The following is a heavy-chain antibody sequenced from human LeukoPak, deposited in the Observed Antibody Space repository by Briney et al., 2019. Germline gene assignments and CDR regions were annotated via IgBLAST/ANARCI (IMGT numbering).Heavy chain of an antibody. D-gene: IGHD5-12*01. Sequence: ASVKVSCKASGYTFTGHFMFWVRQAPGKGLEWMAWINPNSGVTSYAQKFQGRVTLTRDTPINTAYMELSRLRSDDTALYYCARGGAGTAYYDWDFFRFDYWGQGTLVTVSS. V-gene: IGHV1-2*02. CDR2: INPNSGVT. J-gene: IGHJ4*02. CDR1: GYTFTGHF. CDR3: ARGGAGTAYYDWDFFRFDY.